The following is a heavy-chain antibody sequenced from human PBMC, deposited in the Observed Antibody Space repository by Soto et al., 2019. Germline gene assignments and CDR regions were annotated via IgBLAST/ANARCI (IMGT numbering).Heavy chain of an antibody. CDR1: GFTFSSYG. V-gene: IGHV3-30*18. CDR2: ISYDGSNK. Sequence: QVQLVESGGGVVQPGRSLRLSCAASGFTFSSYGMHWVRQAPGKGLEWVAVISYDGSNKYYADSVKGRFTISRDNSKNTLYLQMNSLRAEDTAVYYCAKDHSSSWGLDYWGQGTLVTVSS. CDR3: AKDHSSSWGLDY. J-gene: IGHJ4*02. D-gene: IGHD6-13*01.